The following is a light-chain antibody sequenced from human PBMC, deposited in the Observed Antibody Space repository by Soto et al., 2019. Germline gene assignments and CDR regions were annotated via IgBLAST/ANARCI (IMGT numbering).Light chain of an antibody. CDR3: SSFVHGTSYV. J-gene: IGLJ1*01. CDR1: SNDVGRFNY. Sequence: QSALTQAPSASGFPGQSVTISCAGTSNDVGRFNYVSWYQHHPGKATKLIIYDVTKRPSGVPDRFSGSKSGNTAYLTVSGLQAEDEADYFCSSFVHGTSYVFGTGTKVTVL. V-gene: IGLV2-8*01. CDR2: DVT.